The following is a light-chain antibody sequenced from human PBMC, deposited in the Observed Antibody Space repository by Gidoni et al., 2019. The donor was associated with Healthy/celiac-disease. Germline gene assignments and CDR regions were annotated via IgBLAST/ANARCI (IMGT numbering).Light chain of an antibody. V-gene: IGKV3-20*01. J-gene: IGKJ1*01. CDR3: QQYGSSRT. Sequence: EIVLTQSPGTLSLSPGERATLSCRDSQSVSSSYLAWYQQKPGQAPRLLIYGASSRATGIPDRFRGSGSGTDFTLTISRLEPEDFAVYYCQQYGSSRTFGQGTKVEIK. CDR1: QSVSSSY. CDR2: GAS.